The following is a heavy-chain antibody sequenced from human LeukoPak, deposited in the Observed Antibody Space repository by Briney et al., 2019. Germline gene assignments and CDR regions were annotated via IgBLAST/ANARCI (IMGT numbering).Heavy chain of an antibody. CDR3: AKSCSHIGAVSALDFDI. CDR1: VWMLDEQV. CDR2: ISSNSATI. V-gene: IGHV3-9*01. J-gene: IGHJ3*02. D-gene: IGHD4/OR15-4a*01. Sequence: GGSLRLSCAASVWMLDEQVMHWVRQPPGRGLEWVSGISSNSATIGYADSVRGRFTISSDNAKNPVYLQMSSLTTEDKAVYYCAKSCSHIGAVSALDFDIWGQGTMVTVSS.